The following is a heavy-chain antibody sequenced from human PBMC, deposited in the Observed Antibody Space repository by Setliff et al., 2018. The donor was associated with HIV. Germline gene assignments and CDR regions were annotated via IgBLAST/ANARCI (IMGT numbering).Heavy chain of an antibody. V-gene: IGHV3-30*02. CDR2: IRYDGSNK. Sequence: GGSLRLSCEASAFIFSSYGMHWVRQAPGKGLEWIAFIRYDGSNKYYADSVKGRFTISRDNSKNTLYLEMTSLRAEDTAVYYCAKQVSGYFDYWGQGALVTVSS. D-gene: IGHD3-10*01. J-gene: IGHJ4*02. CDR3: AKQVSGYFDY. CDR1: AFIFSSYG.